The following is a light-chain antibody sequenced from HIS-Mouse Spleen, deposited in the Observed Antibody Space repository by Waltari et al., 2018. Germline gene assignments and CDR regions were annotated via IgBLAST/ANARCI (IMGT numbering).Light chain of an antibody. CDR2: KVS. CDR3: MQGTHWLLT. Sequence: DVVMTQSPLSLPVTLGQPASISCRSSQSLVHSDGNTYLNWFQQRPGQSQRRLIYKVSNRDSGVPDRFSGSGSGTDFTLKISRVEAEDVGVYYCMQGTHWLLTFGGGTKVEIK. J-gene: IGKJ4*01. V-gene: IGKV2-30*02. CDR1: QSLVHSDGNTY.